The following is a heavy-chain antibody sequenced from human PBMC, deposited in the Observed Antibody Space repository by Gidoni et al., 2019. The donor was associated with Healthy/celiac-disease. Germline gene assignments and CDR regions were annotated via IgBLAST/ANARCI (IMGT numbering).Heavy chain of an antibody. CDR3: AKGLVAGTGGSAFDI. Sequence: EVQLVESGGGLVQPGRSLRLSCAASGFTFDDYAMHWVRQAPGKGLEWVSGISWNSGSIGYADSVKGRLTISREKAKKSLYLKMNSRRAEDTALYYCAKGLVAGTGGSAFDIWGQGTMVTVSS. CDR1: GFTFDDYA. V-gene: IGHV3-9*01. CDR2: ISWNSGSI. J-gene: IGHJ3*02. D-gene: IGHD6-19*01.